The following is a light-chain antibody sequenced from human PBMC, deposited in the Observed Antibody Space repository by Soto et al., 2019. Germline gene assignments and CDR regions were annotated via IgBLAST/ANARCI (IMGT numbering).Light chain of an antibody. Sequence: EIVLTQSPVTLSLSPGQRATLSCRASQSVYNFLAWYQQKPGQAPRLLISDASERATGIPARFSGSGSGTDFTLTITSLETADSATYYCQQRAKWPLTFGGGTKVDIK. V-gene: IGKV3-11*01. CDR1: QSVYNF. CDR3: QQRAKWPLT. J-gene: IGKJ4*01. CDR2: DAS.